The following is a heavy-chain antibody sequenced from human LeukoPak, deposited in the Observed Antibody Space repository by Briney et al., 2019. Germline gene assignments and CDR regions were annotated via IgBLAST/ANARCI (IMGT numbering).Heavy chain of an antibody. V-gene: IGHV4-4*02. D-gene: IGHD2-2*01. CDR2: IYHSGST. Sequence: PSGTLSLTCAVSGGSISSSNRCSWVRPPPGKGLECIGEIYHSGSTNYNPSLKSRVTISVDKSKNQFSLKLSSVTAADTAVYYCATLLCSSTTCYFAYWGQGTLVTVSS. CDR3: ATLLCSSTTCYFAY. CDR1: GGSISSSNR. J-gene: IGHJ4*02.